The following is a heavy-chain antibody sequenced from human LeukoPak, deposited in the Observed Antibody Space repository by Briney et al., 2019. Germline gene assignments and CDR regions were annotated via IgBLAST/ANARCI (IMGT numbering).Heavy chain of an antibody. Sequence: GGSLRLSCAASGFTFSSYSMNWVRQAPGKGLEWVSSISSSSSYIYYADSVKGRFTISRDNAKNSLYLQMNSLRAEDTAVYYCARRYCSSTRCYFYYYYYMDVWGKGTTVTVSS. CDR1: GFTFSSYS. CDR2: ISSSSSYI. CDR3: ARRYCSSTRCYFYYYYYMDV. V-gene: IGHV3-21*01. D-gene: IGHD2-2*01. J-gene: IGHJ6*03.